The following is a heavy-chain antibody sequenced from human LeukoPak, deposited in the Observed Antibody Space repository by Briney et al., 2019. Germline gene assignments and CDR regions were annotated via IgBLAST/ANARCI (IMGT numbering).Heavy chain of an antibody. CDR2: IYPGDSDT. CDR3: ARRMSSAAAGSYDY. CDR1: GYSFTSYW. D-gene: IGHD6-13*01. J-gene: IGHJ4*02. Sequence: GESLKISCKGSGYSFTSYWIGWVRQMPGKGLERMGIIYPGDSDTRYSPSFQGQVTISADKSISTAYLQWSSLKASDTAMYYCARRMSSAAAGSYDYRGQGTLVTVSS. V-gene: IGHV5-51*01.